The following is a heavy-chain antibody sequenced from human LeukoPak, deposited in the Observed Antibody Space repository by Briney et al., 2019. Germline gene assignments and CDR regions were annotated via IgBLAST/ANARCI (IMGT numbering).Heavy chain of an antibody. J-gene: IGHJ4*02. V-gene: IGHV3-21*04. CDR1: GFTFSSYA. CDR3: AKDFWSGYYPNY. CDR2: ISSSSTYI. Sequence: GGSLRLSCAASGFTFSSYAMDWVRQAPGKGLEWVSSISSSSTYIYYADSLKGRFTISRDNAKDSLYLQMNSLRAEDTAVYYCAKDFWSGYYPNYWGQGTLVTVSS. D-gene: IGHD3-3*01.